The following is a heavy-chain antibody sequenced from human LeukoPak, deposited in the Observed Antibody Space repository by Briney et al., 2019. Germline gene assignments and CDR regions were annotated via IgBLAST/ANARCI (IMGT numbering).Heavy chain of an antibody. V-gene: IGHV3-23*01. J-gene: IGHJ4*02. D-gene: IGHD7-27*01. CDR3: ARSAPFEHWADY. CDR1: GFTFSSSA. Sequence: GGSLRLSCVASGFTFSSSAMSWVRQAPGKGLEWVSAISGRGDYTYYADSVKGRFTISRDNSKNTLYLQMNTLRAEDTAVYYCARSAPFEHWADYWGQGTLVTVSS. CDR2: ISGRGDYT.